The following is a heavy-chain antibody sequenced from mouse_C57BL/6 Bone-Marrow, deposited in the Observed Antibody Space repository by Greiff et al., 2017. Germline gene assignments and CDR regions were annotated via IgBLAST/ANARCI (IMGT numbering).Heavy chain of an antibody. V-gene: IGHV1-63*01. CDR2: IYPGGGYT. CDR1: GYTFTNYW. CDR3: AREGAYAMDY. J-gene: IGHJ4*01. Sequence: QVQLQQSGAELVRPGTSVKMSCKASGYTFTNYWIGWAKQRPGHGLEWIGDIYPGGGYTNYNEKFKGKATLTADKSSSTAYMELRSLTSEDSAVYFCAREGAYAMDYWGQGTSVTVSS.